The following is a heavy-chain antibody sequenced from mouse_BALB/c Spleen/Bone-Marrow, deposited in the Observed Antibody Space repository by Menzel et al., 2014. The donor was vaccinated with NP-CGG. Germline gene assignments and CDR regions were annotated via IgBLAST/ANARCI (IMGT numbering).Heavy chain of an antibody. V-gene: IGHV3-1*02. J-gene: IGHJ4*01. D-gene: IGHD1-1*01. CDR2: IHYSGST. CDR1: GYSITSGYS. CDR3: AVTTVVARYAMDY. Sequence: EVKLMESGPDLVKPSQSLSLTCTVTGYSITSGYSWHWIRQLPGNKLEWMGYIHYSGSTNYNPSLKSRISITRDTSKNQFFLQLNSVTTEDTATYYGAVTTVVARYAMDYWGQGTSVTVSS.